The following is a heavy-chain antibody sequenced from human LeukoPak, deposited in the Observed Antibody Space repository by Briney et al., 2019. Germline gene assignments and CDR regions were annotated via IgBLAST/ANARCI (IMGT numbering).Heavy chain of an antibody. CDR3: ARAPGRHSYGPYYFDY. D-gene: IGHD5-18*01. V-gene: IGHV3-53*01. CDR2: IYSGGST. J-gene: IGHJ4*02. CDR1: GFTVSSNY. Sequence: GGSLRLSCAASGFTVSSNYMSWVRQAPGKGLEWVSVIYSGGSTYYADSVKGRFTISRDNSKNTLHLQMNSLRAEDTAVYYCARAPGRHSYGPYYFDYWGQGTLVTVSS.